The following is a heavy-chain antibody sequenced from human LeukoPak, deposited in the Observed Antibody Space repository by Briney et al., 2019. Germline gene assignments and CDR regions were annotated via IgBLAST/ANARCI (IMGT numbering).Heavy chain of an antibody. V-gene: IGHV1-69*04. J-gene: IGHJ4*02. CDR3: AREGSGTSSPMAY. Sequence: ASVKVSCKASGGSFSTYAVSWVRQAPGQGLEWMGRIYPMLGVDDYAQRFQGRVTITADKSTGTAYMELNSLTSEDTAVYYCAREGSGTSSPMAYWGQGTLVTVSS. CDR1: GGSFSTYA. CDR2: IYPMLGVD. D-gene: IGHD1-14*01.